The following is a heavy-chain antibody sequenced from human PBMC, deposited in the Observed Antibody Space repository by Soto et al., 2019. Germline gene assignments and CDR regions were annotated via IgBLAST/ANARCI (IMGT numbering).Heavy chain of an antibody. CDR1: GNSISTTNC. D-gene: IGHD3-22*01. Sequence: SETLSLTCAVSGNSISTTNCWSFVRQSPGKGLEWIGEIYHSGRTNYNPSLKSRVTISVDKSKNQFSLKLSSVTAADTAVYYCARDVGYHYDGSPSGQFDFWGQGTLVTVSS. J-gene: IGHJ4*02. CDR2: IYHSGRT. CDR3: ARDVGYHYDGSPSGQFDF. V-gene: IGHV4-4*02.